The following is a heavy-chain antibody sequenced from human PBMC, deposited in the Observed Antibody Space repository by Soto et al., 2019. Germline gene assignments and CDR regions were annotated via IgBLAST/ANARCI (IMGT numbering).Heavy chain of an antibody. CDR1: GGTFSSYA. CDR2: IIPIFGTA. D-gene: IGHD3-10*01. V-gene: IGHV1-69*01. J-gene: IGHJ4*02. Sequence: QVQLEQSGAEVKKPGSSVKVSCKASGGTFSSYAISWVRQAPGQGLEWMGGIIPIFGTANYAQKFQGRVTITADESTSTAYMELSSLRSEDTAVYYCARTYYYGSGSYFTIDYWGQGTLVTVSS. CDR3: ARTYYYGSGSYFTIDY.